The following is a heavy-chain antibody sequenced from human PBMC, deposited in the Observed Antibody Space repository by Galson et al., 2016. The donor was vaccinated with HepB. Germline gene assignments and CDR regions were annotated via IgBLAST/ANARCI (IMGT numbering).Heavy chain of an antibody. Sequence: SLRLSCAASGFASSGYGMHWVRQAPGKGLEWVAVSWSDGNNKDYADSVKGRFTISRDNSNNTVDLQMNSLSGDDTAEYYCARDLGGSSWFFIWDLWGQGTLVTVSS. CDR3: ARDLGGSSWFFIWDL. V-gene: IGHV3-33*01. D-gene: IGHD6-13*01. J-gene: IGHJ5*02. CDR1: GFASSGYG. CDR2: SWSDGNNK.